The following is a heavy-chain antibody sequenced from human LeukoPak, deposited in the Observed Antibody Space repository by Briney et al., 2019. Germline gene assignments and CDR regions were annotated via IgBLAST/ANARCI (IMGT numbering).Heavy chain of an antibody. CDR3: AKAHIGFKDRIAVAAVLDY. J-gene: IGHJ4*02. CDR1: GFSFNIYA. CDR2: ISSSGGTA. D-gene: IGHD6-19*01. Sequence: GGSLRLSCVASGFSFNIYAMNWVRQAPGKGLEWISAISSSGGTAYYADSVKGRFTISRDNSKNTMYLQMSSLRAEDMAVYYCAKAHIGFKDRIAVAAVLDYWGQGSLVTVSS. V-gene: IGHV3-23*01.